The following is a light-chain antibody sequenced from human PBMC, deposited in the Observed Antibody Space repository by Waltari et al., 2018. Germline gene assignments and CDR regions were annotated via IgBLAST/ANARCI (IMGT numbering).Light chain of an antibody. J-gene: IGLJ3*02. CDR1: SSDVGDYNY. Sequence: QSALTQPPSASGSPGQSVTISCTGTSSDVGDYNYVSWYQQHPGKAPKLMIYEVYKRPSGVPDRFSGSQSGNTASLTVSGLQAEDEADYYCISYAGSNIWVFGGGTKLTVL. V-gene: IGLV2-8*01. CDR2: EVY. CDR3: ISYAGSNIWV.